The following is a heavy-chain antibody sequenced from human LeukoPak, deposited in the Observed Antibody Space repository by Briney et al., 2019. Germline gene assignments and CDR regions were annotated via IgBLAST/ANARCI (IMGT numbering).Heavy chain of an antibody. J-gene: IGHJ4*02. D-gene: IGHD3-16*01. CDR2: ISGSGGST. CDR1: GFTFSSYA. V-gene: IGHV3-23*01. Sequence: PGGSLRLSCAASGFTFSSYAMSWVRQAPGKGLEWVSAISGSGGSTYYADSVKGRFTISRDNSKNTLYLQMNSPRAEDTAVYYCAKDDGARGKEEDYFDYWGQGTLVTVSS. CDR3: AKDDGARGKEEDYFDY.